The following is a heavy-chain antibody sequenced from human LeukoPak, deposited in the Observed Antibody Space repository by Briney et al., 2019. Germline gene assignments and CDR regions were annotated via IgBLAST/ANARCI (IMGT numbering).Heavy chain of an antibody. CDR2: ISGSGGST. V-gene: IGHV3-23*01. CDR3: ARGSSGYPEPYYYYGMDV. Sequence: GGSLRLSCAASGFTFSSYAMSWVRQAPGKGLEWVSAISGSGGSTYYADSVKGRFTISRDNSKNTLYLQMNSLRAEGTAVYYCARGSSGYPEPYYYYGMDVWGQGTTVTVSS. CDR1: GFTFSSYA. D-gene: IGHD3-22*01. J-gene: IGHJ6*02.